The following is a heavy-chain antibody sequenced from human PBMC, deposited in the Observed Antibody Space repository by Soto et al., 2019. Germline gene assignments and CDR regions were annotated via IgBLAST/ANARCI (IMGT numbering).Heavy chain of an antibody. J-gene: IGHJ4*02. CDR3: AREVRFGELYPSYFDY. Sequence: GGSLRLSCAASGFTFSSYSMNWVRQAPGKGLEWVSSISSSSSYIYYADSVKGRFTISRDNAKNSLYLQMNSLRAEDTAVYYCAREVRFGELYPSYFDYWGQGTLVTVSS. D-gene: IGHD3-10*01. CDR2: ISSSSSYI. CDR1: GFTFSSYS. V-gene: IGHV3-21*01.